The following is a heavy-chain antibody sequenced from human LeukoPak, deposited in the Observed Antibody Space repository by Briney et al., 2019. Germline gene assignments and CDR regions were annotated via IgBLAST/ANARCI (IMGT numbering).Heavy chain of an antibody. D-gene: IGHD1-26*01. V-gene: IGHV3-11*01. Sequence: GGSLRLSCAASSFTFSDHYMSWIRQAPGKGLEWVSYISSSGSTIYYADSVKGRFTISRDNAKNSLYLQMNSLRAEDTAVYYCARDNSGGATSSDYWGQGTLVTVSS. CDR2: ISSSGSTI. J-gene: IGHJ4*02. CDR3: ARDNSGGATSSDY. CDR1: SFTFSDHY.